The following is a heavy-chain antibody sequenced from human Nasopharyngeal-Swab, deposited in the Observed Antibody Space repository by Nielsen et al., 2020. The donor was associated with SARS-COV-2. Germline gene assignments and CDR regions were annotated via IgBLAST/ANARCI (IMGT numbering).Heavy chain of an antibody. V-gene: IGHV3-33*01. Sequence: GESLKISCAASGFTFTSYGMHCVRQAPGKGLEWVAVIWYDGSNKYYADSVKGRFTISRDNSKNTLYLQMNSLRAEDTAVYYCARDQGYMDVWGKGTTVNVSS. CDR1: GFTFTSYG. J-gene: IGHJ6*03. CDR2: IWYDGSNK. CDR3: ARDQGYMDV.